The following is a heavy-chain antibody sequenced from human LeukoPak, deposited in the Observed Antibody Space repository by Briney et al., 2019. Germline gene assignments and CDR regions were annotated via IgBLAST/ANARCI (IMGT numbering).Heavy chain of an antibody. V-gene: IGHV4-39*07. Sequence: PSQTLSLTCTVSGGSISSSSYYWGWIRQPPGKGLEWIGSIYYSGSTYYNPSLKSRVTISVDTSKNQFSLKLSSVTAADTAVYYCARAYSYGYFGGFYFDYWGQGTLVTVSS. CDR1: GGSISSSSYY. J-gene: IGHJ4*02. CDR2: IYYSGST. CDR3: ARAYSYGYFGGFYFDY. D-gene: IGHD5-18*01.